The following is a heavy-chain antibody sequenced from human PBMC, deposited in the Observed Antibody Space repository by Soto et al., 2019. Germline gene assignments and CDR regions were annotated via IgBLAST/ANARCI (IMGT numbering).Heavy chain of an antibody. D-gene: IGHD3-16*01. J-gene: IGHJ6*02. CDR3: ARDVPLNYYDGTFSYYAMDV. Sequence: GASVKVSCKASGGTFSSHAISWVRQAPGQGLEWMGGITPFFKATNYAQKFQGRVTITADDSTSTAYMDLYSLTSEDTAMYYCARDVPLNYYDGTFSYYAMDVWGQGTTVTVSS. CDR2: ITPFFKAT. CDR1: GGTFSSHA. V-gene: IGHV1-69*13.